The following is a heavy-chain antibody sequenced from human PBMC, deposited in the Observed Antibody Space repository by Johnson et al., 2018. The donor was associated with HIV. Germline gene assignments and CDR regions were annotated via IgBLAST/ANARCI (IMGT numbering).Heavy chain of an antibody. Sequence: VQLVESGGGLVQPGGSLRLSCAASGLTFSNYGMSWVRQTPGRGPEWVSTISPSSVRTYHADSVKGRFTIFRDNSKNTLYLQMNSMRAEDTAVYYCARAGYSSSSSCAFDIWGQGTMVTVSS. CDR1: GLTFSNYG. V-gene: IGHV3-23*04. CDR2: ISPSSVRT. D-gene: IGHD6-6*01. CDR3: ARAGYSSSSSCAFDI. J-gene: IGHJ3*02.